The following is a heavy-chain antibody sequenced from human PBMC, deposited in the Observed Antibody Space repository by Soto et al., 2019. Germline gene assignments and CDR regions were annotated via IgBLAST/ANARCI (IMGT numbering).Heavy chain of an antibody. CDR2: IDWDDDK. J-gene: IGHJ6*02. D-gene: IGHD2-15*01. CDR1: GFSLSTSGMC. V-gene: IGHV2-70*11. Sequence: SGPTLVNPTQTLTLTCTFSGFSLSTSGMCVSWIRQPPGKALEWLARIDWDDDKYYSTSLKTRLTISKDTSKNQVVLTMTNMDPVDTATYYCARTRRLICSGGSCYSYPYYYYYGMDVRRHGTTVTVSS. CDR3: ARTRRLICSGGSCYSYPYYYYYGMDV.